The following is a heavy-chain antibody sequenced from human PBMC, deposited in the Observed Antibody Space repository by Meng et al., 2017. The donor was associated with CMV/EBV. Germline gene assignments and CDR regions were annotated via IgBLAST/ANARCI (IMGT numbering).Heavy chain of an antibody. D-gene: IGHD1-14*01. CDR1: GGSISSGDYY. CDR3: ARVTSRVAGAFDY. V-gene: IGHV4-30-4*08. CDR2: IYYSGST. J-gene: IGHJ4*02. Sequence: QVQQQESGPRLVKPSQTLSLTCTVSGGSISSGDYYWSWIRQPPGKGLEWIVYIYYSGSTYYNPSLKSRVTISVDTSKNQFSLKLSPVTAADTAVYYCARVTSRVAGAFDYWGQGTLVTVSS.